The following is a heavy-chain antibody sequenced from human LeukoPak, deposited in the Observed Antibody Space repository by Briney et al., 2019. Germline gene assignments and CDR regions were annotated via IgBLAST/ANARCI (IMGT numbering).Heavy chain of an antibody. D-gene: IGHD4-17*01. CDR2: IKQDGSEK. V-gene: IGHV3-7*03. CDR1: GFTFSSYW. Sequence: GGPLRLSCAASGFTFSSYWMSWVRQAPGKGLEWVATIKQDGSEKYYVDSVKGRFTISRDNAKNSLYLQMNSLRAEDTAVYYCATEGQPYYFDYWGQGTLVTVSS. CDR3: ATEGQPYYFDY. J-gene: IGHJ4*02.